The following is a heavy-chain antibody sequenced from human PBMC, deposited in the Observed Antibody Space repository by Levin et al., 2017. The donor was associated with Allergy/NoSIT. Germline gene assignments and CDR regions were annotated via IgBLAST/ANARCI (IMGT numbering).Heavy chain of an antibody. CDR1: GFTFRDYY. CDR3: ARGTLAAAAHY. Sequence: KSGGSLRLSCAASGFTFRDYYMSWIRQAPGKGLELVSYISGTSSAIIYADPVKGRFTISRDNAQNSLYLQMNSLRAEDTAVYFWARGTLAAAAHYWGQGTLVTVSS. D-gene: IGHD6-13*01. V-gene: IGHV3-11*05. CDR2: ISGTSSAI. J-gene: IGHJ4*02.